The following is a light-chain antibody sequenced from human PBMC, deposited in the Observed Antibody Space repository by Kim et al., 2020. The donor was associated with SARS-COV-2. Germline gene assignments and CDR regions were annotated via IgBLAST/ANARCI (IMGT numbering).Light chain of an antibody. Sequence: GQRVTISCSGSSSNIGSNTVNWYQELPGTAPKLLIYGNNQRPSGVPDRFSGSKSGTSASLAISGLQSDDEADYYCATWDDSLNGVVFGGGTQLTVL. CDR2: GNN. J-gene: IGLJ2*01. CDR1: SSNIGSNT. V-gene: IGLV1-44*01. CDR3: ATWDDSLNGVV.